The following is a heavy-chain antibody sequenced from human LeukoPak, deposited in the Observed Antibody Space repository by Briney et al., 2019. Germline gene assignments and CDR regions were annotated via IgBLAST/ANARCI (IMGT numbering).Heavy chain of an antibody. CDR3: AKHLTNAYYDMIWFDP. CDR1: GGSMSSHY. D-gene: IGHD3-16*01. Sequence: KPSETLSLTCSVSGGSMSSHYWSWIRQPLGKGLEWIGYIYYSGSTNYNPSLKSRVTISLDTSKNQFSLKLSSVTAADTAVYYCAKHLTNAYYDMIWFDPWGQGTLVTVSS. J-gene: IGHJ5*02. CDR2: IYYSGST. V-gene: IGHV4-59*11.